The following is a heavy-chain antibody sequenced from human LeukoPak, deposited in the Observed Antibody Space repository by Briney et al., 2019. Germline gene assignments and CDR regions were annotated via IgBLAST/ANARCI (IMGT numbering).Heavy chain of an antibody. D-gene: IGHD6-25*01. V-gene: IGHV1-18*01. CDR2: ISAYNGNT. J-gene: IGHJ5*02. CDR3: ARFSIPANWFDP. Sequence: ASVKVSCKASGYTFTSYGISWVRQAPGQGLEWMGWISAYNGNTNYAQKLQGRVTMTTDTSTRIAYMELRSLGSDDTAIYYCARFSIPANWFDPWGQGTLVTVSP. CDR1: GYTFTSYG.